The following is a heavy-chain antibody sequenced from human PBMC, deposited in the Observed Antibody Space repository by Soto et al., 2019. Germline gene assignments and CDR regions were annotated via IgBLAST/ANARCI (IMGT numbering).Heavy chain of an antibody. CDR3: ARDREVDTAMVNVDP. CDR2: ISSSSSYI. V-gene: IGHV3-21*01. D-gene: IGHD5-18*01. CDR1: GFTFSSYS. Sequence: EVQLVESGGGLVKPGGSLRLSCAASGFTFSSYSMNWVRQAPGKGLEWVSSISSSSSYIYYADSVKGRFTISRDNAKNSLYLQMNSLRAEDTAVYYCARDREVDTAMVNVDPWGQGTLVTVSS. J-gene: IGHJ5*02.